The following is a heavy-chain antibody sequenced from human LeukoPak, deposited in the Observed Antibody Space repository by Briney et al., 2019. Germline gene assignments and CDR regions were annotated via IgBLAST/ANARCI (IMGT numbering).Heavy chain of an antibody. CDR3: AKEGALPLYYYDSSASRYYFDY. Sequence: EGSLRLSCAASGFTFSTYAVHWVRQAPGKGLEWVAFIRYDGSNKYYADSVKGRFTISRDNSKNTLYLQMNSLRAEDTAVYYCAKEGALPLYYYDSSASRYYFDYWGQGTLVTVSS. CDR1: GFTFSTYA. V-gene: IGHV3-30*02. CDR2: IRYDGSNK. D-gene: IGHD3-22*01. J-gene: IGHJ4*02.